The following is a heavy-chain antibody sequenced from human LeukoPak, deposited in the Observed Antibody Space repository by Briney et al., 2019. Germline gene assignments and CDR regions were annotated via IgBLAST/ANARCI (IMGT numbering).Heavy chain of an antibody. D-gene: IGHD3-22*01. V-gene: IGHV4-4*02. J-gene: IGHJ3*02. CDR3: ARDPAYDSSGYYYDAFDI. CDR2: IYHSGST. CDR1: GGSISSSNW. Sequence: PSETLSLTCAVSGGSISSSNWWSWVRQPPGKGLEWIGEIYHSGSTNYNPSLKSRVTLSVDKSKNQFSLKLSSVTAADTAVYYCARDPAYDSSGYYYDAFDIWGQGTMVTVS.